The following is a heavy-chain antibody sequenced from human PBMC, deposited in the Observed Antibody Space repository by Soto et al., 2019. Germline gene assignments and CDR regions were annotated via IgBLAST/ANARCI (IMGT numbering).Heavy chain of an antibody. V-gene: IGHV4-39*01. CDR2: IYYSGST. Sequence: QLQLQESGPGLVKPSETLSLTCTVSGGSISSSSYYWGWIRQPPGKGLEWIGSIYYSGSTYYNPSLKSRVTISVDTSKNQFSLKLSSVTAADTAVYYCASGVVPAAPYYYYYRDVWGKGTTVTVSS. CDR1: GGSISSSSYY. D-gene: IGHD2-2*01. J-gene: IGHJ6*03. CDR3: ASGVVPAAPYYYYYRDV.